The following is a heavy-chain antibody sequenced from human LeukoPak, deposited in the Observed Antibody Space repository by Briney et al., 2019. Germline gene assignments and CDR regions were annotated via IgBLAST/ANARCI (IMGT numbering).Heavy chain of an antibody. J-gene: IGHJ2*01. Sequence: GASVKVSCKASGYTFTSYDINWVRQATGQGLEWMGWMNPNSGNTGYAQKFQGRVTITRNTPISTAYMELSSLRSEDTAVYYCARGIGNLDIVVVPADNAFWYFDLWGRGTLVTVSS. V-gene: IGHV1-8*03. CDR2: MNPNSGNT. CDR1: GYTFTSYD. D-gene: IGHD2-2*01. CDR3: ARGIGNLDIVVVPADNAFWYFDL.